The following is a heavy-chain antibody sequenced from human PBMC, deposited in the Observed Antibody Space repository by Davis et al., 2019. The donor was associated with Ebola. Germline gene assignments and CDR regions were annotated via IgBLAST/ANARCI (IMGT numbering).Heavy chain of an antibody. CDR1: GFTFSSYS. V-gene: IGHV3-48*01. D-gene: IGHD1-7*01. Sequence: PGGSLRLSCAASGFTFSSYSMNWVRQAPGKGLEWVSYISSSSSTIYYADSVKGRFTISRDNAKNSLYLQMNSLRAEDTALYYCAKDGGNYPYWYFDLWGRGTLVTVSS. CDR3: AKDGGNYPYWYFDL. CDR2: ISSSSSTI. J-gene: IGHJ2*01.